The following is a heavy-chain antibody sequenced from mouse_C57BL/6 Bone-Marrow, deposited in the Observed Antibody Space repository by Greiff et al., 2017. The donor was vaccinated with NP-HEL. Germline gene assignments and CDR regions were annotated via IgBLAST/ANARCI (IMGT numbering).Heavy chain of an antibody. CDR2: IDPANGNT. Sequence: EVQLQQSVAELVRPGASVKLSCTASGFNIKNTYMHWVKQRPEQGLEWIGRIDPANGNTKYAPKFQGKATITADTSSNTAYLQLSSLTSEDTAIYYCAPHYYGSSYVGYWYFDVWGTGTTVTVSS. V-gene: IGHV14-3*01. D-gene: IGHD1-1*01. CDR3: APHYYGSSYVGYWYFDV. J-gene: IGHJ1*03. CDR1: GFNIKNTY.